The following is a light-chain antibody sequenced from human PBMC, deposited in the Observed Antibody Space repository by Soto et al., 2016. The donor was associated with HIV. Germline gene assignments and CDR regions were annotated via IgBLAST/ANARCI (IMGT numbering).Light chain of an antibody. Sequence: SSELTQDPAVSVALGQTVRITCQGDSLRSYYASWYQQKPGQAPILVIYGKNNRPSGILDRFSGSSSGNTGSLTITGTQAEDEADYYCNSRDSSGNQWVFGGGTKLTVL. J-gene: IGLJ3*02. CDR3: NSRDSSGNQWV. V-gene: IGLV3-19*01. CDR1: SLRSYY. CDR2: GKN.